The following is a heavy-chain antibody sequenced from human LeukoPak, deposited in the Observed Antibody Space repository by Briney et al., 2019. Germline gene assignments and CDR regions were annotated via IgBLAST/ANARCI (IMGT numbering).Heavy chain of an antibody. D-gene: IGHD2-2*01. CDR1: GFTFSSYE. CDR3: ARGTKDLVGITWYYYMDV. J-gene: IGHJ6*03. Sequence: PGGSLRLSCAASGFTFSSYEMNWVRQAPGKGLEWVSYISSSVSTIYYADSVKGRFAISRDNAKNSLYLQVNSLRAEDTAVYYCARGTKDLVGITWYYYMDVWGKGTTVTVSS. V-gene: IGHV3-48*03. CDR2: ISSSVSTI.